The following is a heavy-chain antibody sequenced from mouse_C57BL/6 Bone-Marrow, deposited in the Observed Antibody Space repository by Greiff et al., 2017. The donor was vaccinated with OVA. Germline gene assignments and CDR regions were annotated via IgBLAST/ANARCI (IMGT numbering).Heavy chain of an antibody. Sequence: VKLQQSGPELVKPGASVKISCKASGYAFSSSWMNWVKQRPGKGLEWIGRIYPGDGDTNYNGKFKGKATLTADKSSSTAYMQLSSLTSEDSAVYFCAILRLPSMDYWGQGTSVTVSS. CDR2: IYPGDGDT. J-gene: IGHJ4*01. CDR1: GYAFSSSW. D-gene: IGHD3-2*02. V-gene: IGHV1-82*01. CDR3: AILRLPSMDY.